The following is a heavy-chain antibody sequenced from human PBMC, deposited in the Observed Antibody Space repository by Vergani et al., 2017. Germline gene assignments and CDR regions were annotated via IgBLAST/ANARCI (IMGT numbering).Heavy chain of an antibody. CDR3: ARGVVVVVAATPVPLLDY. V-gene: IGHV1-18*01. Sequence: QVQLVQSGAEVKKPGASVKVSCKASGYTFTSYGISWVRQAPGQGLEWMGWISAYNGNTNYAQKLQGRVTMTTDTSTRTAYMELRSLRSDDTAVYYCARGVVVVVAATPVPLLDYWGQGTLVTVSS. CDR1: GYTFTSYG. J-gene: IGHJ4*02. D-gene: IGHD2-15*01. CDR2: ISAYNGNT.